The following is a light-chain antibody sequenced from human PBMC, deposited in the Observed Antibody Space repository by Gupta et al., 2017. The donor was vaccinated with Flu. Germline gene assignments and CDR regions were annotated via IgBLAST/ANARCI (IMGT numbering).Light chain of an antibody. J-gene: IGKJ1*01. Sequence: DVVMTQSPLSLTVTLGQPASISCRSSQSLVYSDGNTYLHWFQQRPGQSPRRLIYQVSHRESGVPDRFSGIGSGTDFTLKISRVEAEDVGVYYCMQGSRWPWAFGQGTKVEIK. CDR1: QSLVYSDGNTY. CDR2: QVS. V-gene: IGKV2-30*01. CDR3: MQGSRWPWA.